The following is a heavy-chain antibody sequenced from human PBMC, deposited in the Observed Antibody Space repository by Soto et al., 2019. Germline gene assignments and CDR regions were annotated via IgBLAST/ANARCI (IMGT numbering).Heavy chain of an antibody. Sequence: LRLSCATSGFNFNNYAMSWVRQSPGELLEWVSFISSSGGTTYYADSVKGRFTISRDNSKNTLYLKMNSLRAEETAVYYCASSFVRTNRSGWYSDYWGQGTMVTVSS. CDR1: GFNFNNYA. CDR3: ASSFVRTNRSGWYSDY. D-gene: IGHD6-19*01. J-gene: IGHJ4*02. CDR2: ISSSGGTT. V-gene: IGHV3-23*01.